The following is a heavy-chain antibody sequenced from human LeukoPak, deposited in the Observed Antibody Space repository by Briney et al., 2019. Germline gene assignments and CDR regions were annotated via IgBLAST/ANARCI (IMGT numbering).Heavy chain of an antibody. V-gene: IGHV1-2*02. D-gene: IGHD6-19*01. Sequence: ASVKVSCKPSGYTFTGYYMPWVRQAPGQRVEWLGWINPNSGGTNYAQKFQGRVTMTRDTSISTAYMELSRLRSDDTAVYYCARQWLVLSAFEISGQGTMVTVSS. CDR2: INPNSGGT. CDR3: ARQWLVLSAFEI. CDR1: GYTFTGYY. J-gene: IGHJ3*02.